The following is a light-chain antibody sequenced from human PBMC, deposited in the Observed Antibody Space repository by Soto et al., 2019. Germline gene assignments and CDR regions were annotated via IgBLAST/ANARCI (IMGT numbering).Light chain of an antibody. CDR3: SSYTSSSTYV. Sequence: QSVLTQPASVSGSPGQSITISCTGTSSDVGGYNYVSWYQQHPGKAPKPMIYEVSNRPSGVSNRFSGSKSGNTASLTISGLQAEDEADYHCSSYTSSSTYVFGTGTK. V-gene: IGLV2-14*01. CDR1: SSDVGGYNY. J-gene: IGLJ1*01. CDR2: EVS.